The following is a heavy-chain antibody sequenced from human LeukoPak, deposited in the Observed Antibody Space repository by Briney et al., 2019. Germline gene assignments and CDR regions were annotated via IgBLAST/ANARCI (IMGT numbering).Heavy chain of an antibody. D-gene: IGHD6-13*01. CDR1: GGSISGTNW. CDR2: INHSGST. CDR3: ARGRSSRRFDY. Sequence: SGTLSLTCGVSGGSISGTNWWSWIRQPPGKGLEWIGEINHSGSTNYNPSLKSRVTISVDTSKNQFSLKLSSVTAADTAVYYCARGRSSRRFDYWGQGTLVTVSS. J-gene: IGHJ4*02. V-gene: IGHV4-4*02.